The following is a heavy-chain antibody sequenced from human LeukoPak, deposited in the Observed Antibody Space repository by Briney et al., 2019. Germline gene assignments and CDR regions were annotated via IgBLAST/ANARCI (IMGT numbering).Heavy chain of an antibody. CDR2: INHSGST. CDR1: GGSFSGYY. J-gene: IGHJ4*02. CDR3: ARGRYRSYYGSGSYYDY. V-gene: IGHV4-34*01. Sequence: SETLSLTCAVYGGSFSGYYWSWIRQPPGKGLEWIGEINHSGSTNYNPSLKSRVTISVDTSKNQFSLKLSSVTAADTAVYYCARGRYRSYYGSGSYYDYWGQGTLVTVSS. D-gene: IGHD3-10*01.